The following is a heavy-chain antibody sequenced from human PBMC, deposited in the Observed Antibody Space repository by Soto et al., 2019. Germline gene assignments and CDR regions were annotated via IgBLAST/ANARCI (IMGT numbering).Heavy chain of an antibody. J-gene: IGHJ6*02. Sequence: QVQLVQSGAQVKKPGSSVKVSCKASVGTFSSYAISWVRQAPGQGLEWMGGIIPIFGTANYAQKFQGRVTITADESTITAYMELSSLRSEDTAVYYCARDGGYCSGGSCIDYYYYGMDVWGQGTTVTVSS. CDR1: VGTFSSYA. V-gene: IGHV1-69*01. CDR2: IIPIFGTA. D-gene: IGHD2-15*01. CDR3: ARDGGYCSGGSCIDYYYYGMDV.